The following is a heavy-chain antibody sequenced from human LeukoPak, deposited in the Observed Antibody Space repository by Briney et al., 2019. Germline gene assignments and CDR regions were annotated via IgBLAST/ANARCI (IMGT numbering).Heavy chain of an antibody. CDR3: AKDAVGGTAYYFDC. D-gene: IGHD1-26*01. CDR2: ISSSGDT. J-gene: IGHJ4*02. Sequence: GGSLRLSCAASGFTFSNFAMSWVRQAPGKGPEWLSAISSSGDTYYADSVRGRFTISRDNSKKTLYLQMNRLRDEDTAVYYCAKDAVGGTAYYFDCWGQGTLVPVSS. CDR1: GFTFSNFA. V-gene: IGHV3-23*01.